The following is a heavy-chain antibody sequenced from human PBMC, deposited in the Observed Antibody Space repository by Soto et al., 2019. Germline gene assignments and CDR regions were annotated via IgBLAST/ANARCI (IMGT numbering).Heavy chain of an antibody. V-gene: IGHV3-74*03. CDR1: GFSFSDYW. CDR2: IKSKGSST. CDR3: ARGEHIETRYYFNYMDV. J-gene: IGHJ6*03. Sequence: EVQLVESGGGLVQPGGSLRLSCVASGFSFSDYWMHWVRQVPGKGLEWVARIKSKGSSTAYGGSVRGRDSSSRDNGRNTVYLHMNSLRGEDTAVYCCARGEHIETRYYFNYMDVWRKGTTVTVSS. D-gene: IGHD3-3*01.